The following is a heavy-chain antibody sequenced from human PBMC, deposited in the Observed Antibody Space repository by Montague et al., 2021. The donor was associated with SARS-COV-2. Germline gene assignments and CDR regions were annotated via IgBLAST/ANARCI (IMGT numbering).Heavy chain of an antibody. CDR1: GGSISSSSYY. V-gene: IGHV4-39*01. CDR3: ASPTYYYDSSGSDAFDI. J-gene: IGHJ3*02. Sequence: SETLSLTCTVSGGSISSSSYYWGWIRQPPGKGLEWIGSIYYSGSTYYNPSLKSRVTISVDTSKNQFSLKLSSVAAADTAVYYCASPTYYYDSSGSDAFDIWGQGRMATVSS. CDR2: IYYSGST. D-gene: IGHD3-22*01.